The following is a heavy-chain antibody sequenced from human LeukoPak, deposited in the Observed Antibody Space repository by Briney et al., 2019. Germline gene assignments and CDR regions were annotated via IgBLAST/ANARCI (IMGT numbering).Heavy chain of an antibody. CDR3: ARGGIGGAPRSGWFDP. D-gene: IGHD1-26*01. CDR1: GYSFTSYW. Sequence: GESLKISCKGSGYSFTSYWIGWVRQMPGKGLEWMGIIYPGDSDTRYSPSFQGQVTISADKSISTAYLQWSSLKASDTAMYYCARGGIGGAPRSGWFDPWGQGTLVTVSS. CDR2: IYPGDSDT. V-gene: IGHV5-51*01. J-gene: IGHJ5*02.